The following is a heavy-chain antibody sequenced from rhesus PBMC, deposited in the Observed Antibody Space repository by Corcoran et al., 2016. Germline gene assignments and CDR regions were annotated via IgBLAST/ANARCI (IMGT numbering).Heavy chain of an antibody. D-gene: IGHD4-29*01. J-gene: IGHJ4*01. Sequence: QLQLQESGPGLVKPSETLSVTCAVSGGSISSSYWSWIRQAPRKGLEWIGYMYGSGSSTNYNPSLKSRVSLSVDTSKNQLSLKLSSVTTADTAVYYCARDVTGSSPDYWGQGVLVTVSS. CDR2: MYGSGSST. CDR3: ARDVTGSSPDY. CDR1: GGSISSSY. V-gene: IGHV4-169*02.